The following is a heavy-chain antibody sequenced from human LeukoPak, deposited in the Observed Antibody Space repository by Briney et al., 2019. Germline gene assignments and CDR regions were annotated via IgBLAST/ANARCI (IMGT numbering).Heavy chain of an antibody. CDR1: GFTFRSYA. V-gene: IGHV3-30*04. J-gene: IGHJ3*02. D-gene: IGHD6-13*01. CDR3: VRTRGMAAAATYYGSVHDAFDI. Sequence: GRSLRLSCAASGFTFRSYAVHWVRQAPGKGLEWVAVISFDGSNKWYADSVEGRFTISRDNSNDILYLQMTSLRAEDTAVYYCVRTRGMAAAATYYGSVHDAFDIWGQGTMVTVSS. CDR2: ISFDGSNK.